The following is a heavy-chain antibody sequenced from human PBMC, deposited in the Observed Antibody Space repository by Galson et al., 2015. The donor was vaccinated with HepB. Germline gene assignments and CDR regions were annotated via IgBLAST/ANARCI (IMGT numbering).Heavy chain of an antibody. V-gene: IGHV3-23*01. J-gene: IGHJ4*02. CDR2: ISPSGGVA. Sequence: SLRLPCAASGFTFSSDVMSWVRQAPGKGLEWVSDISPSGGVAYYADSVEGRFTTSRDNSRNTLYLEMDRLRVEDTALYYCVKVRGSGRPFYFQYWGQGTLVTVSS. D-gene: IGHD3-10*01. CDR3: VKVRGSGRPFYFQY. CDR1: GFTFSSDV.